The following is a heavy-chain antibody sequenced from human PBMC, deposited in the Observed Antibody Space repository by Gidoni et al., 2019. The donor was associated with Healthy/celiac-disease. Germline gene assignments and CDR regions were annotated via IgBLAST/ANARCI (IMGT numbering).Heavy chain of an antibody. V-gene: IGHV4-39*01. CDR1: GASLSSSGYY. J-gene: IGHJ4*02. Sequence: QPQLQASVSGLVQPSETLSLTCTVSGASLSSSGYYWGWIRQPPGKGLEWIGSIYSSGSTYYNPSLKSRVTISVDTSKNQFSLKLSSVTAADTAVYYCARRGIAAAGTSFDYWGQGTLVTVSS. CDR3: ARRGIAAAGTSFDY. D-gene: IGHD6-13*01. CDR2: IYSSGST.